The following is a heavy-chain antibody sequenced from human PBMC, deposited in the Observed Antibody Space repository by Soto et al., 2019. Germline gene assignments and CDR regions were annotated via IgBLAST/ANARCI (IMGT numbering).Heavy chain of an antibody. Sequence: QVQLVQSGAEVKKPGASVKVSCKASGYTFITIGISWVRQAPGQGLEWMGWISPHKGNTNYAQKFQGRVTMTTDTSTSTAYMELRGLRSDDPAVYYCVRDLDASGSYYTDYRGQGTLVTVSS. CDR1: GYTFITIG. CDR2: ISPHKGNT. CDR3: VRDLDASGSYYTDY. J-gene: IGHJ4*02. V-gene: IGHV1-18*01. D-gene: IGHD3-10*01.